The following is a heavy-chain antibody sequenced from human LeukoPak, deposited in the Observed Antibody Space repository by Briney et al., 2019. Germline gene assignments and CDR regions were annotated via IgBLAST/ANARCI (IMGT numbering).Heavy chain of an antibody. CDR2: INPNSGGT. CDR3: ARRHITGTTIDY. D-gene: IGHD1-7*01. J-gene: IGHJ4*02. V-gene: IGHV1-2*02. Sequence: ASVKVSCKASGYTFTGYYMHWVRQAPGQGLEWMGWINPNSGGTNYAQKFQGRVTMTRDTSISTAYMELSRPRSDDTAVYYCARRHITGTTIDYWGQGTLVTVSS. CDR1: GYTFTGYY.